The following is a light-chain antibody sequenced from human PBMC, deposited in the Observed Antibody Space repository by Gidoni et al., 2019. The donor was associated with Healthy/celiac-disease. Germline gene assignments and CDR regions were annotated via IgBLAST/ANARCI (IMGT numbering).Light chain of an antibody. J-gene: IGKJ4*01. V-gene: IGKV3-20*01. CDR1: QSVSSSY. CDR2: GAS. CDR3: QQYGSSPPLT. Sequence: EIVLTQSPGTLSLSPGERATLSCRASQSVSSSYLAWSQQKPGQAPRLLIYGASSSATGIPDRFSGSGSGTDFTLTISRLEPEDFAVYYCQQYGSSPPLTFGGGTKVEIK.